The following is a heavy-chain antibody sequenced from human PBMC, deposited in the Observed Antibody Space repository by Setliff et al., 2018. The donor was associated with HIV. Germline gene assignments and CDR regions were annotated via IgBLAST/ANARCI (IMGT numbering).Heavy chain of an antibody. D-gene: IGHD6-19*01. CDR1: SYTFTRYG. V-gene: IGHV1-18*01. CDR3: ARVPFRSAWFSGGHNAFDI. J-gene: IGHJ3*02. CDR2: ISGYNGNT. Sequence: ASVKVSCKASSYTFTRYGISWVRQAPGQGLEWMGWISGYNGNTKYAQSFQGRVAMTTETSTSTAYMEMRSLRSDDTAVYYCARVPFRSAWFSGGHNAFDIWGQGTMVTVSS.